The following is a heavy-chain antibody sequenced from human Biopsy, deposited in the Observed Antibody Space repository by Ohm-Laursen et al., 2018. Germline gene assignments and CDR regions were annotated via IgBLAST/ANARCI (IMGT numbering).Heavy chain of an antibody. CDR2: IIPILHVP. CDR3: ASLEDRTFDK. Sequence: SVKVSCKASGGTLITYAISWVRQAPGQGLEWMGKIIPILHVPTYAQSFQGRVTISADKSTSTAYMELSGLRSEDTAVYYCASLEDRTFDKWGQGTLVTVSS. J-gene: IGHJ4*02. V-gene: IGHV1-69*04. CDR1: GGTLITYA.